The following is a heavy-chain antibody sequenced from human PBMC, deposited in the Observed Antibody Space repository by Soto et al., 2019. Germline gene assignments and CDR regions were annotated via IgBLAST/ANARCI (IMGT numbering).Heavy chain of an antibody. J-gene: IGHJ4*02. Sequence: SQTISLTCAISGDSVSSNTAAWSWITSSPSRGPEWLGRTYYRSNGRHDYAVSVKSRITVNPDTSKNHCSLQLNSVTPDDTAADYCARGVAGSRFDLWGQGTLVSVSS. CDR3: ARGVAGSRFDL. CDR1: GDSVSSNTAA. V-gene: IGHV6-1*01. CDR2: TYYRSNGRH. D-gene: IGHD6-19*01.